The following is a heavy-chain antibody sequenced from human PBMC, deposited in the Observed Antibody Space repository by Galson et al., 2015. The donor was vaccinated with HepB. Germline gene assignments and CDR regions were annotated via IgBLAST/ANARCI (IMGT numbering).Heavy chain of an antibody. Sequence: SLRLSCAASGFTLSSYSMNWVRQAPGKGLEWVSYISSSSSTIYYADSVKGRFTISRDNAKNSLYLQMNSLRDEDTAVYYRARDSRYCSGGSCSYFDYWGQGTLVTVSS. CDR1: GFTLSSYS. CDR3: ARDSRYCSGGSCSYFDY. D-gene: IGHD2-15*01. J-gene: IGHJ4*02. V-gene: IGHV3-48*02. CDR2: ISSSSSTI.